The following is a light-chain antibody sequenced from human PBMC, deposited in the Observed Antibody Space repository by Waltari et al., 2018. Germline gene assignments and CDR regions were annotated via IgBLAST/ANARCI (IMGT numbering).Light chain of an antibody. CDR1: QSVSSSY. CDR2: AAS. J-gene: IGKJ2*01. Sequence: EIVLTQSPGPLSLSPGARATLSCRVSQSVSSSYLSWYQQKPGQAPRLLIYAASSRATGIPDRFRGSGSGTDFTLTISRLEPGDFAVYYCQHYGSSPPVTFGQGTKLEI. CDR3: QHYGSSPPVT. V-gene: IGKV3-20*01.